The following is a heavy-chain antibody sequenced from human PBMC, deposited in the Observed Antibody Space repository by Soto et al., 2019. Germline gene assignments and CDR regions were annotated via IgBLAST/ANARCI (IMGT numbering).Heavy chain of an antibody. CDR3: ARDRDTYGLNYFDY. J-gene: IGHJ4*02. V-gene: IGHV3-74*01. CDR2: INTDGTTT. CDR1: GFTFSTYW. D-gene: IGHD5-18*01. Sequence: GSLRLSCAASGFTFSTYWMHWVRQAPGKGLVWVSRINTDGTTTTYADSVKGRFTISRDNGKNTLYLQMNSLRAEDTAVYYCARDRDTYGLNYFDYWGQGTLVT.